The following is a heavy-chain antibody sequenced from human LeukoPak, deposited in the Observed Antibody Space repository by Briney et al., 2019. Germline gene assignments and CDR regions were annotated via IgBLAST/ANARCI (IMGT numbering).Heavy chain of an antibody. CDR1: GGTFSSYA. Sequence: GASVKVSCKASGGTFSSYAISWVRQAPGQGLEWMGRIIPILGIAKYAQKFQGRVTITADKSTSTAYMELSSLRSEDTAVYYCAREVEMATENGMDVWGQGTTVTVSS. J-gene: IGHJ6*02. CDR2: IIPILGIA. V-gene: IGHV1-69*04. CDR3: AREVEMATENGMDV. D-gene: IGHD5-24*01.